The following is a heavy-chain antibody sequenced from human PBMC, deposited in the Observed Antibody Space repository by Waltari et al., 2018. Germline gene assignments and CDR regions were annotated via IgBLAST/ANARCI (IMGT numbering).Heavy chain of an antibody. J-gene: IGHJ6*02. Sequence: QVQLVQSGAEVKKPGSSVKVSCKASGGTFSSYDISWVRQAPGQGLEWMGRIIPIVGTANYAQKFQGRVTITADKSTSTAYMELSSLRSEDTAVYYCARDYGDYGMDVWGQGTTVTVSS. V-gene: IGHV1-69*08. D-gene: IGHD4-17*01. CDR3: ARDYGDYGMDV. CDR2: IIPIVGTA. CDR1: GGTFSSYD.